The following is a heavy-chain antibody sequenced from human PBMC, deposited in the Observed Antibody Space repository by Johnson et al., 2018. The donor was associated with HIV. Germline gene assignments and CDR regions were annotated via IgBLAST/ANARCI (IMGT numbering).Heavy chain of an antibody. J-gene: IGHJ3*02. V-gene: IGHV3-11*04. D-gene: IGHD6-19*01. CDR2: IGTSGGGI. Sequence: QVQLVESGGSLVKPGGSMRLSCAASGFTFTDYYMTWIRQAPGKGLEWVSHIGTSGGGIYYADSVKGRFTISRDNARNSLYLQMNSLRAEDTAVYYCARVRDSSGWPIYAFDIWGQGTVVIVSS. CDR3: ARVRDSSGWPIYAFDI. CDR1: GFTFTDYY.